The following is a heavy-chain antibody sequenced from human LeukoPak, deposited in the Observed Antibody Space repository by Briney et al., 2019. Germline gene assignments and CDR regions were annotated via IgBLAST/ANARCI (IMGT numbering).Heavy chain of an antibody. V-gene: IGHV3-64*04. CDR2: ISSNGATT. J-gene: IGHJ4*02. CDR3: AKGYQAPFDY. D-gene: IGHD2-2*01. Sequence: GGSLRLSCSASGFTFNRFYLHWVRQAPGKGLEFVSHISSNGATTYYADSVKGRFTISRDNSKNTLYLQMNSLRAEDTAVYYCAKGYQAPFDYWGQGTLVTVSS. CDR1: GFTFNRFY.